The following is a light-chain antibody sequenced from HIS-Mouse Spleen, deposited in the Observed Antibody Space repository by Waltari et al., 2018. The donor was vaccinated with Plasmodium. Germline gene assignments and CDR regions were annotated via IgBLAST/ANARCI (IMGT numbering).Light chain of an antibody. Sequence: SALTQPPSASGSPGQSVTISCTGTSRAVGCYYYFPWYQQHPGNAPKLMIYEVSKRPSGVPDRFSGSKSGNTASLTVSGLQAEDEADYYCSSYAGSNNLVFGGGTKLTVL. CDR3: SSYAGSNNLV. CDR1: SRAVGCYYY. V-gene: IGLV2-8*01. J-gene: IGLJ2*01. CDR2: EVS.